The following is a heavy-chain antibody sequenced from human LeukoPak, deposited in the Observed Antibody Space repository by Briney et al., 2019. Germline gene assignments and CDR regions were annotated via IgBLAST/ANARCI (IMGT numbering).Heavy chain of an antibody. D-gene: IGHD5-12*01. CDR3: ARGITSGPRRYDVRNFDY. CDR1: GFTFDDYG. J-gene: IGHJ4*02. Sequence: GGSLRLSCAASGFTFDDYGMSWVRQAPGKGLEWVSGINRNGGSTGYADSVKGRFTISRDNAKNSLYLQMNSLRAEDTAVYYCARGITSGPRRYDVRNFDYWGQGTPVTVSS. V-gene: IGHV3-20*04. CDR2: INRNGGST.